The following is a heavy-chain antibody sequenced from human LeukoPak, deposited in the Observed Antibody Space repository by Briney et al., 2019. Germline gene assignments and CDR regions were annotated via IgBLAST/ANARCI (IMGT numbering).Heavy chain of an antibody. J-gene: IGHJ4*02. CDR1: GGSISSGGYY. Sequence: YPSETLSLTCTVSGGSISSGGYYWSWIRLHPGKGLEWIGYIYYSGSTYYNPSLKSRVTISVDTSKNQFSLRLSSVTAADTAVYYCARKAVGPTSNFFDYWGQGTLVTVSS. CDR2: IYYSGST. V-gene: IGHV4-31*03. D-gene: IGHD1-26*01. CDR3: ARKAVGPTSNFFDY.